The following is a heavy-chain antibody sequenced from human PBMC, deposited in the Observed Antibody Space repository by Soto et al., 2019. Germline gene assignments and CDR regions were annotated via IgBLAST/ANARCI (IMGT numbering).Heavy chain of an antibody. CDR1: GFTFSTYA. V-gene: IGHV3-23*01. Sequence: PGGSLRLSCSASGFTFSTYAMSWVRQAPGRGLEWVSGISGSGGSTNYADSVKGRFTISRDNSKNTLYLQMNSLRAEDTAVYYCAKDPGAAAGIFDYWGQGTLVTVSS. D-gene: IGHD6-13*01. J-gene: IGHJ4*02. CDR3: AKDPGAAAGIFDY. CDR2: ISGSGGST.